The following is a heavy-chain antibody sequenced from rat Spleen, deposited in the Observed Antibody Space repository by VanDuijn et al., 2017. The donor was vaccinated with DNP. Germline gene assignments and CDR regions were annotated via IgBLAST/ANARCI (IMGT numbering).Heavy chain of an antibody. CDR1: GFTFSDYA. J-gene: IGHJ2*01. CDR2: ISYDGSRT. D-gene: IGHD1-11*01. V-gene: IGHV5-17*01. CDR3: ARHGRRVFDY. Sequence: EVQLVESGGGLVQPGRSLKLSCAASGFTFSDYAMAWVRQAPKKGLEWVATISYDGSRTYYRDSVKGRFTISRDNAKNILYLQMNSLRSEDTATYYCARHGRRVFDYWGQGVMVTVSS.